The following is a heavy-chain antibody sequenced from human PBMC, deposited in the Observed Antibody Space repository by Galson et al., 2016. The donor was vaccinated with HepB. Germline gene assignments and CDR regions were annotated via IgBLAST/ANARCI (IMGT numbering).Heavy chain of an antibody. D-gene: IGHD3-9*01. V-gene: IGHV3-30*18. CDR2: ISYDGSNK. CDR1: GFTFSHYG. Sequence: SLRLSCAASGFTFSHYGMHWVRQAPGKGLEWVAVISYDGSNKYYADSVKGRFTISRDNSKNTLYLQMNSLRAEDTAVYYCAKYVLIRYFDWQGRMDVWGQGTTVTVSS. J-gene: IGHJ6*02. CDR3: AKYVLIRYFDWQGRMDV.